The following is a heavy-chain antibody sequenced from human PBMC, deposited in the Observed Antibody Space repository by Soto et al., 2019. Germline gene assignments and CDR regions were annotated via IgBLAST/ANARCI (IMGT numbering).Heavy chain of an antibody. CDR2: ISVTGGST. D-gene: IGHD2-15*01. CDR1: GFTFSSYA. V-gene: IGHV3-23*01. Sequence: EVQMLESGGGLVQPGGSLRLSCEASGFTFSSYAMSWVRQAPGKGLEWVSAISVTGGSTFYADSVKGRFTISRDNSKNTLTRHMHSLRAEDMAVYYCAIDIGTRYCSGDGCYPGGGAYWGQGTLVTVSS. J-gene: IGHJ4*02. CDR3: AIDIGTRYCSGDGCYPGGGAY.